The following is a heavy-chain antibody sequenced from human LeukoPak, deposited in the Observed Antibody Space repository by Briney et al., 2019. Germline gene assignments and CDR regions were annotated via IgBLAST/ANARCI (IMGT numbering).Heavy chain of an antibody. V-gene: IGHV3-30*03. J-gene: IGHJ4*02. CDR2: MSYDGSNK. D-gene: IGHD6-19*01. CDR3: ARGAVAGTGGDY. CDR1: GFTFSNYG. Sequence: PGGSLRLSCAASGFTFSNYGMHWVRQGPGKGLEWVAVMSYDGSNKYYADSVKGRFTISRDNSKNTLYLRMNSLRAEDTALYYCARGAVAGTGGDYWGQGTLVTVSS.